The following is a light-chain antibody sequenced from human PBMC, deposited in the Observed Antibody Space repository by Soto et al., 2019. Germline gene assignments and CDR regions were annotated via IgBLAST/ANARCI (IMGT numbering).Light chain of an antibody. CDR2: GAS. CDR3: QQYNNWLYT. J-gene: IGKJ2*01. Sequence: ERVMTQSPATLSVSPGERATLSCRASQTVSTNLAWYQLKPGQAPRLLIYGASTRATGVPARFSGSGSGTEFTLTISSLQSVDFAVYYCQQYNNWLYTFGQGTKVEIK. CDR1: QTVSTN. V-gene: IGKV3-15*01.